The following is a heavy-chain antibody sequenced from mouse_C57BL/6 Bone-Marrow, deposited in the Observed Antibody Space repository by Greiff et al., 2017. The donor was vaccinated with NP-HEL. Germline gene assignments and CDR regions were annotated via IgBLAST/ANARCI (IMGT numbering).Heavy chain of an antibody. V-gene: IGHV5-12*01. Sequence: EVKVVESGGGLVQPGGSLKLSCAASGFTFSDYYMYWVRQTPEKRLEWVAYISNGGGSTYYPDTVKGRFTISRDNAKNTLYLQMSRLKSEDTAMYYCARQGNWDGEFAYWGQGTLVTVSA. D-gene: IGHD4-1*01. CDR2: ISNGGGST. CDR3: ARQGNWDGEFAY. CDR1: GFTFSDYY. J-gene: IGHJ3*01.